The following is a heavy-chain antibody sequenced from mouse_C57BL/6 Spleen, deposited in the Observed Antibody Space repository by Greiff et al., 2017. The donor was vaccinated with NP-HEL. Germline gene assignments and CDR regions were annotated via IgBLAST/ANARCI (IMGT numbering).Heavy chain of an antibody. Sequence: AQLQQSGAELVKPGASVKLFCTASGFNIKDYYMHWVKQRTEQGLEWIGRIDPEDGETKYAPKFQGQATITADTSFNTAYLQLSSLTSEDTAVYYCARKDYYGSSFFDYWGQGTTLTVSS. CDR1: GFNIKDYY. V-gene: IGHV14-2*01. J-gene: IGHJ2*01. CDR3: ARKDYYGSSFFDY. CDR2: IDPEDGET. D-gene: IGHD1-1*01.